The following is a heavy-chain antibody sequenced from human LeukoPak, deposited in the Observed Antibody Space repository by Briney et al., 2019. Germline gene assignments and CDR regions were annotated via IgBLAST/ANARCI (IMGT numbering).Heavy chain of an antibody. J-gene: IGHJ4*02. CDR3: AKERDRGYSYGSFDY. D-gene: IGHD5-18*01. V-gene: IGHV3-30*18. CDR2: ISYDGSNK. Sequence: PGGSLRLSCEASGFTFSSYIMTWVRQAPGKGLEWVAVISYDGSNKYYADSVKGRFTISRDNSKNTLYLQMNSLRAEDTAVYYCAKERDRGYSYGSFDYWGQGTLVTVSS. CDR1: GFTFSSYI.